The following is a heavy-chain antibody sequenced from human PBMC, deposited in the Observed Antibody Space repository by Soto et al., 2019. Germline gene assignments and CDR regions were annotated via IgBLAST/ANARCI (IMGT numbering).Heavy chain of an antibody. V-gene: IGHV3-30*18. Sequence: GGSLRLSCAASGFTFSSYGMHWVRQAPGKGLEWVAVISYDGSNKYYADSVKGRFTISRDNSKNTLYLQMNSLRAEDTAVYYCAKDEVRMAARRYYGMDVWGQGTTVTVSS. D-gene: IGHD6-19*01. J-gene: IGHJ6*02. CDR3: AKDEVRMAARRYYGMDV. CDR1: GFTFSSYG. CDR2: ISYDGSNK.